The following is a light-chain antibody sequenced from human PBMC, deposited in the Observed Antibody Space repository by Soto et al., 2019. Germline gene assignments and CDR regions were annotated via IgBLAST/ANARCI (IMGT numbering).Light chain of an antibody. Sequence: DIQMTQSPSSLSASVGDEVTITCRASQTIMTYLNWYQLKPGKPPRLLIYAASSLQSGVPSRFSGSGSGTDFTLTISSLQPEDFAVYYCQQYSSSWTFGQGTKVDI. CDR1: QTIMTY. CDR3: QQYSSSWT. CDR2: AAS. J-gene: IGKJ1*01. V-gene: IGKV1-39*01.